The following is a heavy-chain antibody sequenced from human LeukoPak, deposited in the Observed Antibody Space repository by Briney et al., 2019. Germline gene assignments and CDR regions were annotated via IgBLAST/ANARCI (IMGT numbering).Heavy chain of an antibody. V-gene: IGHV4-39*07. J-gene: IGHJ2*01. Sequence: SETLSLTCTVSGGSISSSSYYWGWIRQPPGKGLEWIGSIYYSGSTYYNPSLKSRVTMSVDTSKNQFSLKLSSVTAADTAVYYCAREQDGFHWYFDLWGRGTLVTVSS. CDR1: GGSISSSSYY. CDR3: AREQDGFHWYFDL. D-gene: IGHD2-21*01. CDR2: IYYSGST.